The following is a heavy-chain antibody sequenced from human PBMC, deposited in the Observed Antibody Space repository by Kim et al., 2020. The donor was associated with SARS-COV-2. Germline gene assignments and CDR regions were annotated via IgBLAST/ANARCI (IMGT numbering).Heavy chain of an antibody. CDR3: AKAIVSYQIDAFDI. J-gene: IGHJ3*02. Sequence: GGSLRLSCAASGFTFSSYAMHWVRQAPGKGLEWVAVIWYDGSNKYYADSVKGRFTISRDNSKNTLYLQMNSLRAEDTAVYYCAKAIVSYQIDAFDIWGQGTMVTVSS. CDR2: IWYDGSNK. V-gene: IGHV3-33*06. CDR1: GFTFSSYA. D-gene: IGHD1-26*01.